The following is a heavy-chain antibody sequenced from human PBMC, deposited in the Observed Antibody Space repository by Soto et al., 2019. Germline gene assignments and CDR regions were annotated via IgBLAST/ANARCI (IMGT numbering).Heavy chain of an antibody. V-gene: IGHV1-46*01. CDR1: GYTFTSYY. CDR3: ARELKTGTPDAFDI. J-gene: IGHJ3*02. CDR2: INPSGGSP. D-gene: IGHD2-8*01. Sequence: QVQLVQSGAEVKKPGASVKVSCKASGYTFTSYYMHWVRQAPAQELEWMGIINPSGGSPSYAQKFQGRGTMTMDTSTSRVYMELSSLRSEDTAVDYCARELKTGTPDAFDIWGQGTMVTVSS.